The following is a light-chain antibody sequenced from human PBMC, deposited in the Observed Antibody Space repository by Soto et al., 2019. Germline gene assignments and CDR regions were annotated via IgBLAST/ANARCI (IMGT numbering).Light chain of an antibody. J-gene: IGKJ1*01. CDR2: KAS. CDR3: QQDHTYVS. Sequence: DIQMTQSPSTLPASVGDRVTITCRASQTIGTWLAWFQQKPGKAPELLIYKASILESGVPSRFSGSGSGTEFSLTISSLQPDDFATYYCQQDHTYVSLGQGTKVDIK. CDR1: QTIGTW. V-gene: IGKV1-5*03.